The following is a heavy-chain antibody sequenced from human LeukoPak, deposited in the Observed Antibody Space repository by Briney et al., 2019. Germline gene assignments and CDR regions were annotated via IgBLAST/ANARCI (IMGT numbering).Heavy chain of an antibody. CDR3: ARDLGYSSGPNY. D-gene: IGHD6-19*01. Sequence: GGSLLLSCAASGFSFSSFSMNWVRQAPGKGLEWVSYISGGSSFTYYVDSVKGRFTISRDNAKNSLYLQMNSLRAEDTAVYYCARDLGYSSGPNYWGQGTRVTVSS. J-gene: IGHJ4*02. CDR2: ISGGSSFT. CDR1: GFSFSSFS. V-gene: IGHV3-21*01.